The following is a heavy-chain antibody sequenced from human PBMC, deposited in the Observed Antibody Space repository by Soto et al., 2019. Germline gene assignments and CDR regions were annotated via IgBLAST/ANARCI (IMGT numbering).Heavy chain of an antibody. J-gene: IGHJ4*02. V-gene: IGHV3-66*01. CDR3: ARAPLYGGQAF. CDR1: GFSVNSDY. D-gene: IGHD4-17*01. CDR2: IYSGGST. Sequence: EVQLVESGGDLVQPGGSLRLSCAASGFSVNSDYMTWVRQAPGKGLEWVSVIYSGGSTYYTDSVKGRFTISRDNSKNTLYLQMNSLRAEDTAVYYCARAPLYGGQAFWGQGTLVTDSS.